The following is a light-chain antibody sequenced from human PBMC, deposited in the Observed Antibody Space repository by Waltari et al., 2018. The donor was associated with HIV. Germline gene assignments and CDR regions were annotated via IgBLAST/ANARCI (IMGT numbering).Light chain of an antibody. V-gene: IGLV2-23*02. CDR1: NSNVGRYNL. J-gene: IGLJ2*01. Sequence: QSALTQPASVSGSPGQSVTIPCPGPNSNVGRYNLVSWYQQHPGLTPKFIIYEVIQRPSGVSSRFAGSKSGNTASLTISGLQAEDEANYYCCSYTVTNPFLLFGGGTKLTVL. CDR2: EVI. CDR3: CSYTVTNPFLL.